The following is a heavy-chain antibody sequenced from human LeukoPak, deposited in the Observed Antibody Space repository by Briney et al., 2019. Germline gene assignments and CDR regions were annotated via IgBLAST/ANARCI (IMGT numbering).Heavy chain of an antibody. V-gene: IGHV3-48*04. CDR1: GFTFSSYS. J-gene: IGHJ4*02. D-gene: IGHD2-2*01. Sequence: GGSLRLSCAASGFTFSSYSMHGVRQAPGKGLEGVSYISDSSSAMYYADSVKGRFTISRDNAKNSLYLQMNSLRAEDTAVYYCAGYCSSVSCRNIDYWGQGTLVTVSS. CDR3: AGYCSSVSCRNIDY. CDR2: ISDSSSAM.